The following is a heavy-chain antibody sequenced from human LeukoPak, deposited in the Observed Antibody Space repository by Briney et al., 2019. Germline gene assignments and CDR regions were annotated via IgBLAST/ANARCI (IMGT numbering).Heavy chain of an antibody. CDR3: AREGRAGSSAWFGAFDI. V-gene: IGHV1-2*02. J-gene: IGHJ3*02. CDR1: AGYY. D-gene: IGHD3-10*01. Sequence: ASVKVSCKTSAGYYIHWVRQAPGQGLEYMGWIHPSSGASKSVPKFQGRVTMTRDTSINTNYVELSSLTSDDTAMYYCAREGRAGSSAWFGAFDIWGQGTMVIVSS. CDR2: IHPSSGAS.